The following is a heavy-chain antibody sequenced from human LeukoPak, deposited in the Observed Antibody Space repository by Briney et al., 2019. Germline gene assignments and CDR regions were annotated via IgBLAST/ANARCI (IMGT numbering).Heavy chain of an antibody. CDR1: GFTFSSYV. Sequence: GGSLRLSCAASGFTFSSYVMSWVRQVPGKGLEWVSAISGSGGGTYYADSVKGRFTISRDNSKNTLYLQTTSLRAEDTALYYCARRGAAGTYYFDYWGQGNLVTVSS. V-gene: IGHV3-23*01. CDR3: ARRGAAGTYYFDY. CDR2: ISGSGGGT. J-gene: IGHJ4*02. D-gene: IGHD6-13*01.